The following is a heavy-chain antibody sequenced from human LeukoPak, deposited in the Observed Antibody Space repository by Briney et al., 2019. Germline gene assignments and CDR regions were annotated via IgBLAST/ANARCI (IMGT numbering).Heavy chain of an antibody. Sequence: ASVKVSCKASGYTFTSYDINWVRQAPGQGLEWMGWMNPNSGNTGYAQKFQGRVTMTRNTSISTAYMELSSLRSEDTAVYYCARGGSHDFWSGYYHHYFDYWGQGTLVTVSS. J-gene: IGHJ4*02. CDR3: ARGGSHDFWSGYYHHYFDY. CDR1: GYTFTSYD. D-gene: IGHD3-3*01. V-gene: IGHV1-8*01. CDR2: MNPNSGNT.